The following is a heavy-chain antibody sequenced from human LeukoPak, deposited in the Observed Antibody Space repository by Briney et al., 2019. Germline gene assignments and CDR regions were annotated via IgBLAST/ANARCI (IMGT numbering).Heavy chain of an antibody. Sequence: GESLKISCKGSGYSFTSYWIGWVRQMPGKGLEWMGIIYPGDSGTRYSPSFQGQVTISADKSISTAYLQWSSLKASDTAMYYCARESYYYGSGSYRAFDIWGQGTMVTVSS. V-gene: IGHV5-51*01. D-gene: IGHD3-10*01. CDR1: GYSFTSYW. CDR2: IYPGDSGT. J-gene: IGHJ3*02. CDR3: ARESYYYGSGSYRAFDI.